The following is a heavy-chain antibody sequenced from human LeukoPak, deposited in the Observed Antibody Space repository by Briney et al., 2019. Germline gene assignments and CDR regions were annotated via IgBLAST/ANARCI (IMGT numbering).Heavy chain of an antibody. CDR2: ISNNGGYT. CDR3: AKVGSGWYADF. V-gene: IGHV3-23*01. J-gene: IGHJ4*02. Sequence: GGSLRLSCAASGFTFSSSAMSWVRQAPGKGLEWVSAISNNGGYTYYADSVKGRFTISRDNSKNTLYLHMNSLRAEDTALYYCAKVGSGWYADFWGQGTLVTVSS. CDR1: GFTFSSSA. D-gene: IGHD6-19*01.